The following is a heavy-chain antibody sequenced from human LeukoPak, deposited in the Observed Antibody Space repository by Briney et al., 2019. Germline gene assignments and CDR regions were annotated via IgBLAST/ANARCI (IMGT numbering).Heavy chain of an antibody. V-gene: IGHV4-38-2*02. CDR3: ARPSITMVRGVKTSYYYYYMDV. J-gene: IGHJ6*03. CDR2: IYHSGST. Sequence: SETLSLTCTVSGYSISSGYYWGWIRQPPGKGLEWIGSIYHSGSTYYNPSLKSRVTTSVDTSKNQFSLKLSSVTAADTAVYYCARPSITMVRGVKTSYYYYYMDVWGKGTTVTISS. CDR1: GYSISSGYY. D-gene: IGHD3-10*01.